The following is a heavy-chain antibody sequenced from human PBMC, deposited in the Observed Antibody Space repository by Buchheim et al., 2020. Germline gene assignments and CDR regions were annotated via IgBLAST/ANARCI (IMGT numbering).Heavy chain of an antibody. CDR1: GGSISSSTYY. CDR2: FYYSGDT. CDR3: ARHRGNSYGYMLFDY. V-gene: IGHV4-39*01. J-gene: IGHJ4*02. Sequence: QLQLQESGPGLVKPSETLSLTCTVSGGSISSSTYYWGWIRQPPGKGLEWIGRFYYSGDTFYNPSLKRLLPISVDTSEHQFSLKLSSVTAADTAVYYCARHRGNSYGYMLFDYWGQGTL. D-gene: IGHD5-18*01.